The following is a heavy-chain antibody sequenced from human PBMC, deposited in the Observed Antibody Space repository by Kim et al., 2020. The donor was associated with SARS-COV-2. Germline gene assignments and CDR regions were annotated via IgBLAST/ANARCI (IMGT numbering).Heavy chain of an antibody. CDR1: GGTFSSYA. CDR2: IIPIFGTA. CDR3: VGVPTPRGYRYGSYYYYGM. V-gene: IGHV1-69*13. D-gene: IGHD5-18*01. J-gene: IGHJ6*01. Sequence: SVKVSCKASGGTFSSYAISWVRQAPGQGLEWMGGIIPIFGTANYAQKFQGRVTITADESTSTAYMELSSLRSEDTAVDYCVGVPTPRGYRYGSYYYYGM.